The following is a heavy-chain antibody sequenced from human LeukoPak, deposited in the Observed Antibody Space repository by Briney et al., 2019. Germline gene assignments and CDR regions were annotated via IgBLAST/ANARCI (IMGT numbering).Heavy chain of an antibody. CDR3: AKDPDIVATIAAD. D-gene: IGHD5-12*01. CDR2: IYSGDNT. V-gene: IGHV3-53*05. J-gene: IGHJ4*02. Sequence: GGSLRLSCAASGFTVSGNYMNWVRQAPGKGLEWVSVIYSGDNTQYADSVKGRFSISRDNSKNTLFLQLNSLRPEDTAVYYCAKDPDIVATIAADWGQGTLVTVSS. CDR1: GFTVSGNY.